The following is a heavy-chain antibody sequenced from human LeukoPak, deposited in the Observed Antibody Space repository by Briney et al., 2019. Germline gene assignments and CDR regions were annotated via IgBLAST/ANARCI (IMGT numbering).Heavy chain of an antibody. Sequence: GGSLRLSCAASGFTFSNAWMSWVRQAPGKGLEWVGRIKSKTDGGTTDYAAPVKGRFTISRDDSKNTVYLQMNSLRAEDTAVYYCVKARMPHCGTDCLESWGQGTLVTVSS. V-gene: IGHV3-15*01. CDR2: IKSKTDGGTT. CDR3: VKARMPHCGTDCLES. D-gene: IGHD2-21*02. J-gene: IGHJ4*02. CDR1: GFTFSNAW.